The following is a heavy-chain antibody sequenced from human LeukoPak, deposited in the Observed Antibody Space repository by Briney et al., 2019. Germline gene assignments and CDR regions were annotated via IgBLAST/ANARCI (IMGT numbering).Heavy chain of an antibody. J-gene: IGHJ4*02. CDR1: GFTFSHAW. Sequence: GGSLRLSCAASGFTFSHAWMSWVRQAPGKGLEWVGRIKSKTDGGTTDYAAPVKGRFTISRDDSKNTLYLQMNSLKTEDTAVYYCTVVNYGSGSYPLGYWGQGTLVNVSS. CDR3: TVVNYGSGSYPLGY. CDR2: IKSKTDGGTT. V-gene: IGHV3-15*01. D-gene: IGHD3-10*01.